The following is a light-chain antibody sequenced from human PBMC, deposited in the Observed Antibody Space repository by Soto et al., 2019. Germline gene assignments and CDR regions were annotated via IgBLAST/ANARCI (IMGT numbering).Light chain of an antibody. CDR1: SSDLGGYNY. CDR3: CSYAGSYISEV. CDR2: DVS. Sequence: QSVLTQPRSVSESPGQTVTISCTGTSSDLGGYNYVSWYQQHPGKAPKLMIYDVSKRPSGVPDRFSGSKSGNTASLTISGLQAEDEADYYCCSYAGSYISEVFGTGTKVTVL. V-gene: IGLV2-11*01. J-gene: IGLJ1*01.